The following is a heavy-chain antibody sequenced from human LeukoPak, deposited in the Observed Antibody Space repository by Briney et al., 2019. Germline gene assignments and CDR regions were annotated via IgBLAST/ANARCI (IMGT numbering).Heavy chain of an antibody. CDR1: GFTFTSHG. CDR2: ISYDGGYQ. V-gene: IGHV3-30*18. J-gene: IGHJ6*02. CDR3: AKDRRMMSPHYGMDV. D-gene: IGHD3-16*01. Sequence: GRSLRLSCAASGFTFTSHGKHWVRQAPGKGLEWVTYISYDGGYQYYADSVKGRFTISRDNSKNTVYLQLNSLTPEDTAVYYCAKDRRMMSPHYGMDVWGQGTTVTVSS.